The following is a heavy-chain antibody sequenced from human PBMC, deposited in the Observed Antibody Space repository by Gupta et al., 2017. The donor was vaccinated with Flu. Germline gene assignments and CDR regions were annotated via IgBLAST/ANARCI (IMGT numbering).Heavy chain of an antibody. V-gene: IGHV1-2*02. J-gene: IGHJ4*02. D-gene: IGHD4-17*01. CDR3: AKRGFGDYGIDY. CDR1: GYTSTSYF. CDR2: INPNTGGT. Sequence: QVQLVQSGAEVRKPGASVKVSCKTSGYTSTSYFLHWVRRIPGQGLEWMGWINPNTGGTIYAQKFQGRVTMTRDTSINTAYIELSGLTSDDSAIYYCAKRGFGDYGIDYWGQGTLVTVSS.